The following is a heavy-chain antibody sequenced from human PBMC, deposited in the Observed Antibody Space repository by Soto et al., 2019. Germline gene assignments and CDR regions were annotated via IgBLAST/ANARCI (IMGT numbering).Heavy chain of an antibody. CDR3: ARGGQDCSSTSCQRYYYMDV. J-gene: IGHJ6*03. V-gene: IGHV4-34*01. CDR1: GGSFSGYY. D-gene: IGHD2-2*01. Sequence: SSETLSLTCAVYGGSFSGYYWSWIRQPPGKGLEWIGEINHSGSTNYNPSLKSRVTISVDTSKNQFSPKLSSVTAADTAVYYCARGGQDCSSTSCQRYYYMDVWGKGTTVTVSS. CDR2: INHSGST.